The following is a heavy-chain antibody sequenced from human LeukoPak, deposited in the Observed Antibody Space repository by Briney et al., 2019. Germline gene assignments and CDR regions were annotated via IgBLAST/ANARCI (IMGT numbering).Heavy chain of an antibody. CDR1: GGSFSGYY. CDR3: AKEGANGFDN. CDR2: INHSGST. Sequence: SETLSLTCAVYGGSFSGYYWSWIRQPPGKGLEWIGEINHSGSTNYNPSLKSRVTISVDTSKNRFSLKVSSVTAADTAVYYCAKEGANGFDNWGQGTLVTVSS. J-gene: IGHJ4*02. V-gene: IGHV4-34*01. D-gene: IGHD1-26*01.